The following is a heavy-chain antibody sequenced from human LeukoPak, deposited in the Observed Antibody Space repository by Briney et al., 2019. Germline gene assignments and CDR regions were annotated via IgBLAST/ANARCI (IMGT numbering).Heavy chain of an antibody. CDR1: GFTFSSYS. J-gene: IGHJ4*02. Sequence: GGSLRLSCAASGFTFSSYSMNWVRQAPGKGLEWVSGISGSGGSTHYADSVKGRFTISRDTSKNTLYLQMNSLRAEDTAVYYCAKDHTARPDYYDYWGQGTLVTVSS. CDR2: ISGSGGST. D-gene: IGHD6-6*01. CDR3: AKDHTARPDYYDY. V-gene: IGHV3-23*01.